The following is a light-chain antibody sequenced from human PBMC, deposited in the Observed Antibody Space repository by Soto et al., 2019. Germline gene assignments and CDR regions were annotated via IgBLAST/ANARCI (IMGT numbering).Light chain of an antibody. CDR1: QSISRN. CDR2: GES. J-gene: IGKJ5*01. CDR3: QQYGSSPIT. Sequence: EIVMTQSPATLSVSPGERATLSCRTSQSISRNLAWYQHRHGQAPRLLIYGESTRATGIPARFSGSGSGTDFTLTISGLQSEDYAVYYCQQYGSSPITFGQGTRLEIK. V-gene: IGKV3-15*01.